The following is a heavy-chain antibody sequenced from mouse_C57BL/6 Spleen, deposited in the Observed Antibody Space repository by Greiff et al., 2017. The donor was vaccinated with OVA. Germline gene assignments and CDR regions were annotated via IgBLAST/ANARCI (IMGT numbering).Heavy chain of an antibody. Sequence: QVHVKQSGPELVKPGASVKISCKASGYAFSSSWLNWVKQRPGKGLEWIGRISTGDGGTNYNGKFTGKATLTADKASSTAYMQLSSLTSEDSAVYVCARCGGKACMDYWGQGTSGTVSS. CDR1: GYAFSSSW. CDR2: ISTGDGGT. D-gene: IGHD1-1*02. J-gene: IGHJ4*01. CDR3: ARCGGKACMDY. V-gene: IGHV1-82*01.